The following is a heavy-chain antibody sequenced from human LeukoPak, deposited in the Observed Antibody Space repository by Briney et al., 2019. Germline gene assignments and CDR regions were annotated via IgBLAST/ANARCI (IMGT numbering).Heavy chain of an antibody. V-gene: IGHV4-59*01. Sequence: SETLSLTCTVSGGSISSYYWSWIRQPPGKGLEWIGYIYYSGSTNYNPSLKSRVTIPVDTSKNQFSLKLTSVTAAATAVYYCARSYGSESYTDYGGQGTLVTVSS. CDR3: ARSYGSESYTDY. J-gene: IGHJ4*02. D-gene: IGHD3-10*01. CDR1: GGSISSYY. CDR2: IYYSGST.